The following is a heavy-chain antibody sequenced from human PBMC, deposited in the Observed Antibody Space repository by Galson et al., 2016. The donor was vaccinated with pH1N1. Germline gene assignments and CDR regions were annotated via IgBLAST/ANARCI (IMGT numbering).Heavy chain of an antibody. V-gene: IGHV3-73*01. Sequence: SLRLSCAASGFTFSGSAMHWVRQASGKGLEWVGHIRGKANNYATAYAASVKGRFTFSRDDSNNTAYLRMNNLRPEDTAMYYCTIGRRQDYYYGMDVWGQGTTVTVSS. CDR2: IRGKANNYAT. CDR1: GFTFSGSA. J-gene: IGHJ6*02. CDR3: TIGRRQDYYYGMDV. D-gene: IGHD2/OR15-2a*01.